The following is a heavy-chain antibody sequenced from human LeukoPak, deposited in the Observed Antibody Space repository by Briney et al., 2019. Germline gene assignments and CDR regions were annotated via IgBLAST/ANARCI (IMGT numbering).Heavy chain of an antibody. J-gene: IGHJ4*02. CDR3: ARDDTAVTTTLDS. Sequence: GGSLRLSCVASGITFSDFGMHWVRQAPGKGLEWLAVISYDRSKKEYADSVRGRFTISKDNSKNTVSLQMNSLRADDTAVYYCARDDTAVTTTLDSWGQGTLVAVSS. D-gene: IGHD4-17*01. V-gene: IGHV3-30*03. CDR2: ISYDRSKK. CDR1: GITFSDFG.